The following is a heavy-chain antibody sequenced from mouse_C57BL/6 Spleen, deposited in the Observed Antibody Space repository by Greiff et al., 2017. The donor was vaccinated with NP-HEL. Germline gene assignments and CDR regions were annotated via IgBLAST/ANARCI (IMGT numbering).Heavy chain of an antibody. CDR2: IDPSGGGT. J-gene: IGHJ4*01. D-gene: IGHD2-4*01. CDR1: GYTFTSYW. V-gene: IGHV1-72*01. CDR3: ARSAMITHYAMDD. Sequence: QVQLQQPGAELVKPGASVKLSCKASGYTFTSYWMHWVKQRPGRGLEWIGRIDPSGGGTKYNEKFKSKATLTVDKPSSTAYMQLSSLTSEDSAVYYCARSAMITHYAMDDWGQGTSVTVSS.